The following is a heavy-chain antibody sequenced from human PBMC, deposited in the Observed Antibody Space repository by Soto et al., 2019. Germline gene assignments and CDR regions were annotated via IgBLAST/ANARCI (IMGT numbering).Heavy chain of an antibody. D-gene: IGHD3-10*01. CDR3: ASRPGASHVDY. CDR2: INPSSGGT. V-gene: IGHV1-2*02. J-gene: IGHJ4*02. Sequence: ASVKVSCKASGYTFTGYYMHWVRQAPGQGLEWMGWINPSSGGTNYAQKFQGRVTMTRDTSISTAYMELSRLRSDDTAVYYCASRPGASHVDYWGEGTLVTVSS. CDR1: GYTFTGYY.